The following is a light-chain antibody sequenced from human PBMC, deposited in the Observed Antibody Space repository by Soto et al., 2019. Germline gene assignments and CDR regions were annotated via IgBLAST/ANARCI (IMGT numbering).Light chain of an antibody. Sequence: EIVLTQSPGTLSLSPGERATLSCRASQTVSSTSLAWYQQRPGQAPRLLIFDASTRVTGIPDRFSGSGSGTDFTLTISRLEPEDFAVYFCQLYAISPKTFXQGTKVDIK. CDR3: QLYAISPKT. V-gene: IGKV3-20*01. CDR2: DAS. J-gene: IGKJ1*01. CDR1: QTVSSTS.